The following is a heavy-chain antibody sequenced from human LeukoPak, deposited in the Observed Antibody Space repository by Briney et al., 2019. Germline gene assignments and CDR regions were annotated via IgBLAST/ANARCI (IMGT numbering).Heavy chain of an antibody. CDR1: GFTVSSNH. Sequence: GGSLRLSCAASGFTVSSNHMSWLRQAPGKGLKWVSIIYSGGTTYYADSVKGRFTISRDNSKNTLYLQMNTLRAEDTAVYYCARDADYGGSPDAFDVWGRGTIVTVSS. CDR2: IYSGGTT. V-gene: IGHV3-53*01. CDR3: ARDADYGGSPDAFDV. J-gene: IGHJ3*01. D-gene: IGHD4-23*01.